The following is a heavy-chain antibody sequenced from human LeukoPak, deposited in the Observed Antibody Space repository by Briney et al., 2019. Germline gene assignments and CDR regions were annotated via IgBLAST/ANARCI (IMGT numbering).Heavy chain of an antibody. CDR1: GFTFSTYE. D-gene: IGHD1-26*01. CDR3: ARDLSGSYVNY. CDR2: ISSSGTTI. V-gene: IGHV3-48*03. J-gene: IGHJ4*02. Sequence: PGGSLRLSCAASGFTFSTYEMNWVRQAPGKGLEWVSYISSSGTTIYYADSVKGRFTISRDNAKKSLYLQMNSLRAEDTAVYYCARDLSGSYVNYWGRGTLVTVSS.